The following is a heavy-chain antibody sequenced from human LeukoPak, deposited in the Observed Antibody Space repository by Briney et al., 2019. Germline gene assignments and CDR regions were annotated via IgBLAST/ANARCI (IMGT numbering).Heavy chain of an antibody. V-gene: IGHV3-7*01. D-gene: IGHD1-14*01. CDR1: GFTFSNFW. Sequence: GGSLRLSCAAAGFTFSNFWMSWVRQAPGKGLEWVANIKQDGSEKYYVDSVKGRFTISRDNAKNSLYLQMNSLRAEDTAVYYCARERDRYYFDYWGQGTLVTVSS. CDR3: ARERDRYYFDY. J-gene: IGHJ4*02. CDR2: IKQDGSEK.